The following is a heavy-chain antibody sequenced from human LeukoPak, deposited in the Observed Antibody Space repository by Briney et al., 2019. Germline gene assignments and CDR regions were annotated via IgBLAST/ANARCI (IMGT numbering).Heavy chain of an antibody. CDR3: ARDLYCSSTSCLDY. V-gene: IGHV1-2*02. CDR2: INPNSGGT. D-gene: IGHD2-2*01. J-gene: IGHJ4*02. CDR1: GYTFTGYY. Sequence: WASVKVSCKASGYTFTGYYMHWVRQAPGQGLEWMGWINPNSGGTNYAQKFQGRVTMTRDTSISTAYMELSRLRSDDTAVYYCARDLYCSSTSCLDYWGQGTLVTVSS.